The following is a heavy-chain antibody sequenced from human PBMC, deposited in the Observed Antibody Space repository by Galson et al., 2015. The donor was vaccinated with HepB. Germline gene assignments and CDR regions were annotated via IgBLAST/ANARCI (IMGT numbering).Heavy chain of an antibody. CDR3: ARQGPAGGFLDC. D-gene: IGHD6-13*01. J-gene: IGHJ4*02. CDR2: ISPYNGNT. CDR1: GYTFTNFG. V-gene: IGHV1-18*01. Sequence: SVKVSCKASGYTFTNFGITWVRQAPGQGLEWMGWISPYNGNTNYAQKVQGRVTMTTDTSTTTASMELRSLRSDDTAVYYCARQGPAGGFLDCWGQGTLVTVSS.